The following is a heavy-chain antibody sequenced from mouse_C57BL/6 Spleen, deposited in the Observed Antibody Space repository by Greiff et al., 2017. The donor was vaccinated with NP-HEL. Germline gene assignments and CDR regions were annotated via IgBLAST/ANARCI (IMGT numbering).Heavy chain of an antibody. V-gene: IGHV5-16*01. CDR1: GFTFSDYY. D-gene: IGHD2-4*01. CDR3: ARDDYDDAMDY. CDR2: INYDGSST. Sequence: EVHLVESEGGLVQPGSSMKLSCTASGFTFSDYYMAWVRQVPEKGLEWVANINYDGSSTYYLDSLKSRFIISRDNAKNILYLRMSSLKSEDTATYYCARDDYDDAMDYWGQGTSVTVSS. J-gene: IGHJ4*01.